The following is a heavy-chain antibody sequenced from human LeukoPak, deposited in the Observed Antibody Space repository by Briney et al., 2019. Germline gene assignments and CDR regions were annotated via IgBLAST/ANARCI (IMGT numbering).Heavy chain of an antibody. CDR3: VRDKGVGRTERFDS. J-gene: IGHJ4*02. CDR1: GFSVDTTF. CDR2: IIDTGLT. Sequence: GGSLRLSCAVSGFSVDTTFMTWVRQAPGKGLQWVSVIIDTGLTTYADPVKGRFSISRDNSKNMVFLQMNSLSVDDTAVYYCVRDKGVGRTERFDSWGPGTLVTVSS. V-gene: IGHV3-53*01. D-gene: IGHD3-10*01.